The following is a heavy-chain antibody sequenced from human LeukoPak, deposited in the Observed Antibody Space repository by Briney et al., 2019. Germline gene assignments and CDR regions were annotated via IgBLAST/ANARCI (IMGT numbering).Heavy chain of an antibody. CDR3: ARVKAGYYYYMDV. V-gene: IGHV3-53*01. D-gene: IGHD3-10*01. CDR1: GFTVSSNY. CDR2: IYSGGST. Sequence: GGSLGLSCAASGFTVSSNYMSWVRQAPGKGLEWVSVIYSGGSTYYADSVKGRFTISRDNSKNTLYLQMNSLRAEDTAVYYCARVKAGYYYYMDVWGKGTTVTVSS. J-gene: IGHJ6*03.